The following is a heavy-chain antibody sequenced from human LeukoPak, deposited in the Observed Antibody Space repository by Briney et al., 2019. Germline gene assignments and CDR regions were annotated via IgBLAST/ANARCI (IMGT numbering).Heavy chain of an antibody. D-gene: IGHD6-6*01. V-gene: IGHV4-59*11. CDR2: IYYSGST. CDR1: GGSINSHY. CDR3: ARGGGYSSSDY. Sequence: SETLSLTCTVSGGSINSHYWSWIRQPPGKGLEWIGYIYYSGSTNYNPSLKSRVTISVDTSKNQFSLKLSSVTAADTAVYYCARGGGYSSSDYWGQGTLVTVSS. J-gene: IGHJ4*02.